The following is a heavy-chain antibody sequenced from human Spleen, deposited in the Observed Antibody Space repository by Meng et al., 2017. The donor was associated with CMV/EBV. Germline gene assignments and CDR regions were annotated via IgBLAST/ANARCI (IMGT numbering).Heavy chain of an antibody. V-gene: IGHV4-59*01. J-gene: IGHJ4*02. Sequence: QVQLQESGPGLVKPSXXXXXTCTVSGGSISSYYWSWIRQPPGKGLEWIGYIYYSGSTNYNPSLKSRVTISVDTSKNQFSLKLSSVTAADTAVYYCARVYDFWSGYVDYWGQGTLVTVSS. D-gene: IGHD3-3*01. CDR2: IYYSGST. CDR3: ARVYDFWSGYVDY. CDR1: GGSISSYY.